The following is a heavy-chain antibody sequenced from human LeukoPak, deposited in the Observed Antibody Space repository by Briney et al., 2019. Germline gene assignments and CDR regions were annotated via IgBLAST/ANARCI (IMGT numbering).Heavy chain of an antibody. J-gene: IGHJ6*02. D-gene: IGHD1-1*01. V-gene: IGHV1-8*01. Sequence: ASVKVSRKASGYTFTSYDINWVRQATGQGLEWMGWMNPNSGNTGYAQKFQGRVTMTRNTSISTAYMELSSLRSEDTAVYYCATPTQLYYYYGMDVWGQGTTVTVSS. CDR3: ATPTQLYYYYGMDV. CDR1: GYTFTSYD. CDR2: MNPNSGNT.